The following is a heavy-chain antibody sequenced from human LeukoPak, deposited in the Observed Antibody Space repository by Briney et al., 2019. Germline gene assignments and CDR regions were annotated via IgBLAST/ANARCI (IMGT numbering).Heavy chain of an antibody. CDR2: IYHSGST. CDR3: ARTHITMVRGVISGDNWFDP. V-gene: IGHV4-30-2*01. D-gene: IGHD3-10*01. Sequence: PSETLSLTCAVSGGSISSGGYCWSWLPQPPGKDLEWIGYIYHSGSTYSNPSLKSRITISENKNKNQFLLKLSTVTAADTAVYYCARTHITMVRGVISGDNWFDPWGEGTLVTVSS. CDR1: GGSISSGGYC. J-gene: IGHJ5*02.